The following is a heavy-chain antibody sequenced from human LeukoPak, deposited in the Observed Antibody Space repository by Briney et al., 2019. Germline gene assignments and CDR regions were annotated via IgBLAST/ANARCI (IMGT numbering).Heavy chain of an antibody. J-gene: IGHJ4*02. CDR1: GYTFTGYY. CDR2: INPNSGGT. CDR3: ARIGYYYDCSGYYLDY. V-gene: IGHV1-2*02. Sequence: ASVKVSCKASGYTFTGYYMHWVRQAPGQGLEWMGWINPNSGGTNYAQKFQGRVTMTRDTSISTAYMELSRLRSDDTAVYYCARIGYYYDCSGYYLDYWGQGTLVTVSS. D-gene: IGHD3-22*01.